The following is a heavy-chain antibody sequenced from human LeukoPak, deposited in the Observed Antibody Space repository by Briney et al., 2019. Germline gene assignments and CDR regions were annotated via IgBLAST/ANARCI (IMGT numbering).Heavy chain of an antibody. Sequence: SETLSLTCTVSGGSITGHYWSWIRQPPGKGLEWIGYTHYTGSTNYNPSLNSRITMSVDTPNNQFSLRLTSVTATDTAVYYCARLHALGAEEFDPWGQGALVTVSS. J-gene: IGHJ5*02. V-gene: IGHV4-59*11. D-gene: IGHD3-16*01. CDR3: ARLHALGAEEFDP. CDR1: GGSITGHY. CDR2: THYTGST.